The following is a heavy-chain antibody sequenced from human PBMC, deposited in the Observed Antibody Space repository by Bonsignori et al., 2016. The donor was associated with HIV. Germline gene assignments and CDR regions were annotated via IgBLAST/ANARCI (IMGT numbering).Heavy chain of an antibody. J-gene: IGHJ6*03. V-gene: IGHV3-48*03. Sequence: VRQMPGKGLEWVSYISSSGSTIYYADSVKGRFTISRDNAKNSLYLQMNSLRAEDTAVYYCARDKESGYDFWSGLYGDYYYYYYMDVWGKGTTVTVSS. D-gene: IGHD3-3*01. CDR2: ISSSGSTI. CDR3: ARDKESGYDFWSGLYGDYYYYYYMDV.